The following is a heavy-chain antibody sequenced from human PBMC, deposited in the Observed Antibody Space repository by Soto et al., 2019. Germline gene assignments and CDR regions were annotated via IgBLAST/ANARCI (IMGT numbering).Heavy chain of an antibody. D-gene: IGHD5-18*01. V-gene: IGHV4-31*03. CDR1: VGSISSCGYY. CDR2: IYYSGST. CDR3: ARDSRPGYSYGYVHYYGMDV. J-gene: IGHJ6*02. Sequence: PSEALSLTCTVSVGSISSCGYYWSWIRQHPGKGLEWIGYIYYSGSTYYNPSLKSRVTISVDTSKNQFSLKLSSVTAADTAVYYCARDSRPGYSYGYVHYYGMDVWGQATTVTVSS.